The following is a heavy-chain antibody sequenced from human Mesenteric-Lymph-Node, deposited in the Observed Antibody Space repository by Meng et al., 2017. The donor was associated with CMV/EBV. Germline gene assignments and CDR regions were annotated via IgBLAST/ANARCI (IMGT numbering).Heavy chain of an antibody. CDR2: ISYDGSNK. V-gene: IGHV3-30-3*01. D-gene: IGHD3-10*01. Sequence: LTCAASGFTFSSYAMHWVRQAPGKGLEWVAVISYDGSNKYYADSVKGRFTISRDNSKNTLYLQMNSLRAEDTAVYYCARARGAYYYYGMDVWGQGTTVTVSS. J-gene: IGHJ6*02. CDR1: GFTFSSYA. CDR3: ARARGAYYYYGMDV.